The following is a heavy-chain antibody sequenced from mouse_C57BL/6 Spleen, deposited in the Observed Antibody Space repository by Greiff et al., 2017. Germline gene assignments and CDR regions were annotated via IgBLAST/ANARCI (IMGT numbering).Heavy chain of an antibody. J-gene: IGHJ2*01. D-gene: IGHD2-1*01. Sequence: DVKLQESGEGLVKPGGSLKLSCAASGFTFSSYAMSWVRQTPEKRLEWVAYISSGGDYIYYADTVKGRFTISRDNARNTLYLQMSSLKSEDTAMYYCTREGYYGNYVRYFDYWGQGTTLTVSS. CDR2: ISSGGDYI. CDR1: GFTFSSYA. CDR3: TREGYYGNYVRYFDY. V-gene: IGHV5-9-1*02.